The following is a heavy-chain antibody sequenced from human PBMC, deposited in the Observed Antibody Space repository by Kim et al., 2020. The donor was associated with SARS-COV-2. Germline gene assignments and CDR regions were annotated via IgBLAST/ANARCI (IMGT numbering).Heavy chain of an antibody. Sequence: DSVKGRFTISRDNSKNTLYLQMNSLRAEDTAVYYCAKGVDYYDSRGLFDYWGQGTLVTVSS. J-gene: IGHJ4*02. V-gene: IGHV3-30*02. D-gene: IGHD3-22*01. CDR3: AKGVDYYDSRGLFDY.